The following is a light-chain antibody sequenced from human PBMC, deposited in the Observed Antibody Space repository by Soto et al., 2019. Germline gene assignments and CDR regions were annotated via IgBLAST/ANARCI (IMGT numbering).Light chain of an antibody. J-gene: IGLJ3*02. Sequence: QSALAQPASVSGSPGQSITISCTGTTSDVGSYSLVSWYQQHPGKAPKLIIYEVSKRPSGISNRFSGSKSGNTASLTISGLQAEDEADYYCCSPWVFGGGTQLTVL. CDR2: EVS. V-gene: IGLV2-23*02. CDR3: CSPWV. CDR1: TSDVGSYSL.